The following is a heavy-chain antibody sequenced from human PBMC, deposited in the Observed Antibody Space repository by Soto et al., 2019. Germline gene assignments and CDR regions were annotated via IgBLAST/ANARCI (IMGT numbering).Heavy chain of an antibody. Sequence: SETLSLTCAVFGASIRSSNWWSRVRQPAGKGLEWIGDIYHSGSTNYNPSLKSRVPISVDKSKNHFSLKLSSVTAADTAVYYCARQLVGSGGLENWFDPWGQG. J-gene: IGHJ5*02. CDR1: GASIRSSNW. D-gene: IGHD3-10*01. V-gene: IGHV4-4*02. CDR3: ARQLVGSGGLENWFDP. CDR2: IYHSGST.